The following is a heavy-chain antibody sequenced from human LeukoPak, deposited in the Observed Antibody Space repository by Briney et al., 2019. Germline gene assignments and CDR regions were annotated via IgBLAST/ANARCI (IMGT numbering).Heavy chain of an antibody. CDR3: ARDQGITMVRGVIKDDFDY. Sequence: ASVKVSCKASGYTFTSYGISWVRQAPGQGLEWMGWISAYNGNTNYAQKLQGRATMTTDTSTSTAYMELRSLRSDDTAVYYCARDQGITMVRGVIKDDFDYWGQGTLVTVSS. CDR1: GYTFTSYG. CDR2: ISAYNGNT. J-gene: IGHJ4*02. D-gene: IGHD3-10*01. V-gene: IGHV1-18*01.